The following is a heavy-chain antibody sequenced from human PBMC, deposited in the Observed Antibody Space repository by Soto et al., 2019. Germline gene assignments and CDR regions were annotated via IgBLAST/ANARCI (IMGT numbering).Heavy chain of an antibody. D-gene: IGHD3-10*01. V-gene: IGHV4-30-4*01. J-gene: IGHJ6*02. CDR3: ARDLWGSDYYYGMDV. CDR2: IYYSGST. Sequence: SETLSLTCTVSGGSISSGDYYWSWIRQPPGKGLEWIGYIYYSGSTYYNPSLKSRVTISVDTSKNQFSLKLSSVTAADTAVYYCARDLWGSDYYYGMDVWGQGTTVTVSS. CDR1: GGSISSGDYY.